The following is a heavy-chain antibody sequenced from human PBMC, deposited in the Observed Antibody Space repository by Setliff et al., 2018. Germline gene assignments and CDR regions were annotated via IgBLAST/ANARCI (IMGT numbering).Heavy chain of an antibody. CDR3: ARDLLSFGRAQPPNY. J-gene: IGHJ4*02. D-gene: IGHD3-16*01. CDR1: GFTFSSYA. CDR2: ISYDGSNK. V-gene: IGHV3-30-3*01. Sequence: GVSLRLSCAASGFTFSSYAMHWVRQAPGKGLEWVAVISYDGSNKYYADSVKGRFTISRDNSKNTLYLQMNSLRAEDTAVYYCARDLLSFGRAQPPNYWGQGTLVTVSS.